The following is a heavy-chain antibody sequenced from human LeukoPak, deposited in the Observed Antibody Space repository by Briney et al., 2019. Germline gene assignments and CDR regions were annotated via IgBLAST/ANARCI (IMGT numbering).Heavy chain of an antibody. CDR2: INPNSGGT. D-gene: IGHD3-10*01. CDR3: ARVRGSGSYYTLYYYYYMDV. CDR1: GYTFTGYY. V-gene: IGHV1-2*02. Sequence: ASVKVSCKASGYTFTGYYMYWVPQAPGQGREWVGWINPNSGGTNYAQKFQGRVTMTRDTSISTAYMDLSRLRSDDTAVYHCARVRGSGSYYTLYYYYYMDVWGKGTTVTVSS. J-gene: IGHJ6*03.